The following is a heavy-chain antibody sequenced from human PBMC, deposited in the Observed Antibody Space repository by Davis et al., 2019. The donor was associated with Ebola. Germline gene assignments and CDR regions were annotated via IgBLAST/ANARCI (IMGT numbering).Heavy chain of an antibody. V-gene: IGHV1-69*01. CDR3: ARSWNRIYCSGGNCYNAFDI. Sequence: KISCAASGFTFSSYAISWVRQAPGQGLEWMGGIIPIFGTANYAQKFQGRVTITADESTSTAYMELSSLRSEDTAVYYCARSWNRIYCSGGNCYNAFDIWGQGTMVTVSS. J-gene: IGHJ3*02. CDR2: IIPIFGTA. D-gene: IGHD2-15*01. CDR1: GFTFSSYA.